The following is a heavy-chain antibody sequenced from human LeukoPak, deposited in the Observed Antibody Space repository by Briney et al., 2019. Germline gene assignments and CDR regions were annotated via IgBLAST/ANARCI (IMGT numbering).Heavy chain of an antibody. D-gene: IGHD6-13*01. CDR3: ARDPDSGIAAAGYFDY. V-gene: IGHV4-31*03. CDR1: GGSISSGGYY. CDR2: IYYSGST. Sequence: KPSETLSLTCTVSGGSISSGGYYWSWIRQHPGKGLEWIGYIYYSGSTYYNPSLKSRVTISVDTSKNQISLKLSSVTAADTAVYYCARDPDSGIAAAGYFDYWGQGTLVTVSS. J-gene: IGHJ4*02.